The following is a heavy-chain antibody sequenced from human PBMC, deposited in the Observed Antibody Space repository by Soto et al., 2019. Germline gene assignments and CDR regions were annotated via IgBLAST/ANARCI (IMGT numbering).Heavy chain of an antibody. CDR2: ISWNSGSI. Sequence: EVQLVESGGGLVQPGRSLRLSCAASGFTFDDYAMHWVRQAPGKGLEWVSGISWNSGSIGYADSVKGRFTISRDNAKNSLYLQMNSLRAEDTDLYYCAKVSSGWYYDYWGQGTLVTVSS. J-gene: IGHJ4*02. V-gene: IGHV3-9*01. D-gene: IGHD6-19*01. CDR3: AKVSSGWYYDY. CDR1: GFTFDDYA.